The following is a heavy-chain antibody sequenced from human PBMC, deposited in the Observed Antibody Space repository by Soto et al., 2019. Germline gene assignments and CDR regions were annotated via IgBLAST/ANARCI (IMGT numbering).Heavy chain of an antibody. Sequence: QVQLVESGGGVVQPGRSLRLSCAASGFTFSSYAMHWVRQAPGKGLEWVAVISYDGSNKYYADSVKGRFTISRDNSKNTLYLQMNSLRAEDTAVYYCAREDRVVVVTAPDYWGQGTLVTVSS. V-gene: IGHV3-30-3*01. D-gene: IGHD2-21*02. CDR1: GFTFSSYA. CDR3: AREDRVVVVTAPDY. J-gene: IGHJ4*02. CDR2: ISYDGSNK.